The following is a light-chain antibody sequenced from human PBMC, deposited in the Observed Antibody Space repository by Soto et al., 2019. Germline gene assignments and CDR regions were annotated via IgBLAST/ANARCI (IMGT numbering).Light chain of an antibody. CDR1: QSINTW. CDR2: DAS. J-gene: IGKJ5*01. V-gene: IGKV3D-11*02. CDR3: QQRRSWQVT. Sequence: EIVLQQAPATLSLSPGEGGTLSRRASQSINTWLAWYQQKPGQAPRLLIYDASNRATGIPARFSGSGSGTNFTLTISSLEPEDFAVYYCQQRRSWQVTFGQGTRLEIK.